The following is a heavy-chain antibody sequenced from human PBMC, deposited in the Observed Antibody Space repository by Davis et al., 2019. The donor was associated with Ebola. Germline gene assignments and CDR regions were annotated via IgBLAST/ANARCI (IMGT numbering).Heavy chain of an antibody. CDR3: AKDEEWLGTYFDY. V-gene: IGHV3-23*01. Sequence: PGGSLRLSCLVSGLTFSKFWMSWVRQAPGKGLEWVSAISGSGGSTYYADSVKGRFTISRDNSKNTLYLQMNSLRAEDTAVYYCAKDEEWLGTYFDYWGQGTLVTVSS. CDR2: ISGSGGST. D-gene: IGHD6-19*01. CDR1: GLTFSKFW. J-gene: IGHJ4*02.